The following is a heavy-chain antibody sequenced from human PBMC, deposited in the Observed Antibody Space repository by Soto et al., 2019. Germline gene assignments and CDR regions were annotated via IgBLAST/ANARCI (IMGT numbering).Heavy chain of an antibody. Sequence: QVQLVQSGGEVKKPGASVKVSCKASGYTFTNYGISWVRQAPGQGLEWMGWINVYNGNTKYAQKVQGRVTMTTDTSTSTAYMELRSLSSDYTAVYYCARGVGAGSYYNQYSWFDPWGQGTLVTVSS. CDR3: ARGVGAGSYYNQYSWFDP. J-gene: IGHJ5*02. V-gene: IGHV1-18*01. CDR1: GYTFTNYG. CDR2: INVYNGNT. D-gene: IGHD3-10*01.